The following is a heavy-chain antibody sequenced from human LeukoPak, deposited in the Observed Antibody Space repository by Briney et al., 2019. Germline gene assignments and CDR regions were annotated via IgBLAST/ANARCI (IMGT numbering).Heavy chain of an antibody. CDR3: ARWRYDFWNGYSDY. CDR1: GYIFTVYG. J-gene: IGHJ4*02. D-gene: IGHD3-3*01. V-gene: IGHV1-18*01. CDR2: INTFSGST. Sequence: GASVKVSCKVSGYIFTVYGISWVRQAPGQGLEWMGWINTFSGSTYYAHKFQGRVTMTTDTSTSTAYMDLRSLRSDDTAVYYCARWRYDFWNGYSDYWGQGTLVTVSS.